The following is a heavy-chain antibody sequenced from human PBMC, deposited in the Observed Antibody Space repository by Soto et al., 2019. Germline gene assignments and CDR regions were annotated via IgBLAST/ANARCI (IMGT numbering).Heavy chain of an antibody. CDR3: ARDVAMPTGLGLGY. Sequence: GGSLRLSCAAPGFTFSSYGMHWVRQAPGKGLEWVAHISNDGSKKFYGDSVKGRFTISRDNSENTVYLQMTSLRPDDTAVFYCARDVAMPTGLGLGYWGQGTLVTVSS. CDR1: GFTFSSYG. V-gene: IGHV3-30*03. J-gene: IGHJ4*02. CDR2: ISNDGSKK. D-gene: IGHD6-19*01.